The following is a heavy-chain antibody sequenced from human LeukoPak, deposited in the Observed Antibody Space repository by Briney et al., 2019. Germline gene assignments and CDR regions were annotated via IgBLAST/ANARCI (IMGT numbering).Heavy chain of an antibody. Sequence: PGGSLRLSCSASGFTFSSYAMHWVRQAPGKGLEYDSAISSNGGSTYYADSVKGRFTISRDNSKNTLYLQMSSLRAEDTAVYYCVKQEAGSLDYWGQGTLVTASS. CDR2: ISSNGGST. CDR3: VKQEAGSLDY. CDR1: GFTFSSYA. V-gene: IGHV3-64D*09. D-gene: IGHD6-19*01. J-gene: IGHJ4*02.